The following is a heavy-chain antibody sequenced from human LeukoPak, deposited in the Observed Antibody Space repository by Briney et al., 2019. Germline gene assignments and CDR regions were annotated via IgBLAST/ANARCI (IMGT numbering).Heavy chain of an antibody. D-gene: IGHD6-19*01. V-gene: IGHV3-66*01. CDR1: GFIVSSNY. CDR2: IFTGGST. Sequence: QPGGSLRLSCAASGFIVSSNYMSWVRQAPGKGLEWVSIIFTGGSTNYADSVKGRFTISRDNSKNTLYLQMNSLRAEDTAVYYCARVPVAVPSIIDWGQGTLVTVSS. J-gene: IGHJ4*02. CDR3: ARVPVAVPSIID.